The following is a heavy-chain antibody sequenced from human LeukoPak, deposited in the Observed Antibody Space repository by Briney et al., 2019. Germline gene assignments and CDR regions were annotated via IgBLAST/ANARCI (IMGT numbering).Heavy chain of an antibody. D-gene: IGHD6-19*01. Sequence: GSSVKVSCKASGGTFSSYAISWVRQAPGQGLEWMGGIIPIFGTANYAQKFQGRVTITADESTSTAYMELRSLRSDDTAVYYCALGDSSGWYPFDYWGQGTLVTVSS. CDR2: IIPIFGTA. V-gene: IGHV1-69*01. CDR1: GGTFSSYA. CDR3: ALGDSSGWYPFDY. J-gene: IGHJ4*02.